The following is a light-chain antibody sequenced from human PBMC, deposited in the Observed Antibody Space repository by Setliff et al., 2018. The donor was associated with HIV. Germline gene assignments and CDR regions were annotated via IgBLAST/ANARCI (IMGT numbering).Light chain of an antibody. CDR1: SSDVGAWNF. CDR3: CSYAGSYTYI. V-gene: IGLV2-14*03. J-gene: IGLJ1*01. Sequence: QSVLTQPASASGSPGQSITISCTGSSSDVGAWNFVSWYQQHPGKAPELIIYDVSHRPSGVSSRFSGSRSGNTASLTISGLQAEDEADYYCCSYAGSYTYIFGSGTKGTV. CDR2: DVS.